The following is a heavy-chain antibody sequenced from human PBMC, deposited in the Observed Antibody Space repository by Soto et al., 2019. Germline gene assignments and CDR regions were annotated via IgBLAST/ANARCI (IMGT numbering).Heavy chain of an antibody. V-gene: IGHV1-18*01. CDR1: GYTFITYG. J-gene: IGHJ5*02. D-gene: IGHD2-21*01. CDR2: ISTYNGNT. Sequence: QVQLVQSGAEVKKPGASVKVSCKASGYTFITYGVSWVRQAPGQGLDWLGWISTYNGNTRYAERLQGRVTMTTDTTKNTAYMELRNLRSDATAVYYCARGPTDDDDKIANYFLDSWGQGPLVTVS. CDR3: ARGPTDDDDKIANYFLDS.